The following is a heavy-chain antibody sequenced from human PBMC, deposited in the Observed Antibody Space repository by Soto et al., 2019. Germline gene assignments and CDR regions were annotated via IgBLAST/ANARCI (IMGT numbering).Heavy chain of an antibody. CDR3: ARDPPFSGILRGTPLMDV. D-gene: IGHD4-17*01. J-gene: IGHJ6*02. CDR2: ISAYNGDT. V-gene: IGHV1-18*04. CDR1: GYSFTTHG. Sequence: ASVKVSCKASGYSFTTHGISWVRRAPGHGLEWMGWISAYNGDTHYVQRFQGRLTMTTDTSTSTAYMELRSLTSDDTAVYYCARDPPFSGILRGTPLMDVWGQGTTVTVSS.